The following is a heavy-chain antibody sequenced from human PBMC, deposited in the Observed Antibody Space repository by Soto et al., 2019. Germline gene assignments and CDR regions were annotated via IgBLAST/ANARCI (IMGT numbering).Heavy chain of an antibody. V-gene: IGHV3-66*04. CDR1: GFTVSSNN. CDR2: LYSGGCT. J-gene: IGHJ4*02. D-gene: IGHD1-26*01. Sequence: EVQLVESGGGLVQPGGSLRLSCAASGFTVSSNNMSWVRQAPGKGLEWVSLLYSGGCTYYADSVKGRLNISRDNSKNTLYFQMNSLSAEGTAVYSGESHSGAYLNPHYWGQGTLVTVSS. CDR3: ESHSGAYLNPHY.